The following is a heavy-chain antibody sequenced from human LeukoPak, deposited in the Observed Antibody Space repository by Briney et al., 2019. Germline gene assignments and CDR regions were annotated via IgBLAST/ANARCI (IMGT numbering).Heavy chain of an antibody. D-gene: IGHD2-8*01. CDR1: GGSISSGSYY. J-gene: IGHJ1*01. V-gene: IGHV4-61*02. Sequence: SETLSLTCTVSGGSISSGSYYWTWIRQPAGKGLEWIGRIYITESANYNSSLESRVTILVDTSKNQFSLKLSSVTAADTAIYYCARSRERICTNPPCYVDPRATWGQGALVTVSP. CDR2: IYITESA. CDR3: ARSRERICTNPPCYVDPRAT.